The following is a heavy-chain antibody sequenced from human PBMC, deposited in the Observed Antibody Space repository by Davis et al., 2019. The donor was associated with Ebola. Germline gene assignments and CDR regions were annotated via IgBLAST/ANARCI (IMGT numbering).Heavy chain of an antibody. J-gene: IGHJ4*02. CDR2: IYPDDSDT. Sequence: GESLKISCKGSGYTFTTYWIGWMRQMPGKGLEWMGIIYPDDSDTRYSPSFQGQVTISADRSISTAYLHWSSLKASDTAMYYCARVPYSGPEAQFDYWGQGTLVTVSS. V-gene: IGHV5-51*01. CDR1: GYTFTTYW. D-gene: IGHD5-12*01. CDR3: ARVPYSGPEAQFDY.